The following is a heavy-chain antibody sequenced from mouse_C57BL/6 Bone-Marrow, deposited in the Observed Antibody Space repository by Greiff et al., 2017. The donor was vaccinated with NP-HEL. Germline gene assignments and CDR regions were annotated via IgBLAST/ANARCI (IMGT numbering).Heavy chain of an antibody. J-gene: IGHJ2*01. V-gene: IGHV5-6*01. CDR1: GFTFSSYG. CDR2: ISSGGSYT. Sequence: EVKVVESGGDLVKPGGSLKLSCAASGFTFSSYGISWVRQTPDKRLEWVATISSGGSYTYYPDSVKGRFTISRDNAKNTLYLQMSSLKSEDTAMYYCARAGTFDYWGQGTTLTVSS. CDR3: ARAGTFDY. D-gene: IGHD3-3*01.